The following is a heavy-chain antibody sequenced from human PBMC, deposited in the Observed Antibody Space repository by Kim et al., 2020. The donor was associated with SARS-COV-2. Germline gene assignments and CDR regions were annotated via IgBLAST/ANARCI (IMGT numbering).Heavy chain of an antibody. D-gene: IGHD3-22*01. V-gene: IGHV1-18*01. CDR3: APYYDSYSYRGQWD. Sequence: ASVKVSCKASGYSFSNYGLVWARQAPGQGLEWMGWISSNSGHTKYAQNVQGRVTLTTDTSTNTGYMELSSLRSDDTAVYYCAPYYDSYSYRGQWDWGQGTPVTVSS. CDR1: GYSFSNYG. CDR2: ISSNSGHT. J-gene: IGHJ4*01.